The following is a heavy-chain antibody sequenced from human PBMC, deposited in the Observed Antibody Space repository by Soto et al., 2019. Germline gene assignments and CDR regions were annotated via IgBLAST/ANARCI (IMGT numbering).Heavy chain of an antibody. D-gene: IGHD1-7*01. J-gene: IGHJ4*02. CDR2: IGSSGTTT. CDR3: AKLITGTTSY. CDR1: GFTFSAFG. Sequence: ESGGGLVQPGGSLRLSCAASGFTFSAFGMTWVRQAPGKGLEWVSSIGSSGTTTYYADSVKGRFTISRDNSKNTLFLQTNSLRVEDTAVYYCAKLITGTTSYWGQGTLVTVSS. V-gene: IGHV3-23*01.